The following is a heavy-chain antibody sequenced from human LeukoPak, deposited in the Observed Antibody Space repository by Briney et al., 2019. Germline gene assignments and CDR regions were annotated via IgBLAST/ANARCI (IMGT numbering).Heavy chain of an antibody. CDR2: ISSSSTYI. Sequence: GGSLRLSCAASGFSFNNYDMNWVRQAPGRGPEWVSSISSSSTYIYYADSVKGRFTISRDNAKNSLYLQMNSLRAEDTAVYYRAREYFDSWGQGTLVTVSS. J-gene: IGHJ4*02. V-gene: IGHV3-21*01. CDR1: GFSFNNYD. CDR3: AREYFDS.